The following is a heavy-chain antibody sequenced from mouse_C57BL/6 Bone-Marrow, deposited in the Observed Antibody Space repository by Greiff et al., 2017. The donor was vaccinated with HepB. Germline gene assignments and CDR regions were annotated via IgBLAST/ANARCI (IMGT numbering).Heavy chain of an antibody. V-gene: IGHV14-4*01. Sequence: EVQLQQSGAELVRPGASVKLSCTASGFNIKDDYMHWVKQRPEQGLEWIGWIDPENGDTEYASKFQGKATITADTSSNTAYLQLSSLTSEDTAVYYCTTSRDLRYFDYWGQGTTLTVSS. D-gene: IGHD3-3*01. CDR1: GFNIKDDY. J-gene: IGHJ2*01. CDR3: TTSRDLRYFDY. CDR2: IDPENGDT.